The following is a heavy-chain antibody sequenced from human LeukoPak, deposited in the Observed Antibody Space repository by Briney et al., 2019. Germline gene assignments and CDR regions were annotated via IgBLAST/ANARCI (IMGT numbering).Heavy chain of an antibody. CDR2: INPNSGGT. Sequence: ASVKVSCKASGYTFTGYYMHWVRQAPGQGLEWMGWINPNSGGTNYAQKFQGWVTMTRDTSISTAYMELSRLRSDDTAVYYCARARYGDYTFYYGMDVWGQGTTVTVSS. CDR3: ARARYGDYTFYYGMDV. J-gene: IGHJ6*02. D-gene: IGHD4-17*01. CDR1: GYTFTGYY. V-gene: IGHV1-2*04.